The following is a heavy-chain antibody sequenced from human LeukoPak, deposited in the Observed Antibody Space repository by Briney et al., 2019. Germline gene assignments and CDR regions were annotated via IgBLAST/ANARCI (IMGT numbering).Heavy chain of an antibody. Sequence: SGPTLVKPTQTLTLTCTFSGFPLSTSGVGVGWIRQPPGKALEWLALIYWNDDKRYSPSLKSRLTITKDTSKNQVVLTMTNMDPVETATYYCAHRGRYSYGYYFDYWGQGTLVTVPS. CDR2: IYWNDDK. V-gene: IGHV2-5*01. CDR3: AHRGRYSYGYYFDY. CDR1: GFPLSTSGVG. J-gene: IGHJ4*02. D-gene: IGHD5-18*01.